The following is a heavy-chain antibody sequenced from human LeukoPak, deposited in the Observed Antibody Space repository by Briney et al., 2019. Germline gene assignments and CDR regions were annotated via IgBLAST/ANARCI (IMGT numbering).Heavy chain of an antibody. CDR3: ARTSYGGLDY. J-gene: IGHJ4*02. CDR1: GFTFSSYW. D-gene: IGHD4-23*01. CDR2: INSDGSST. Sequence: GGSLRLSCAASGFTFSSYWIHWVRQAPRKGLVWVSRINSDGSSTSYADSVKGRFTISRDNAKNTLYLQMNSLRAEDTAVYYCARTSYGGLDYWGQGTLVTVSS. V-gene: IGHV3-74*01.